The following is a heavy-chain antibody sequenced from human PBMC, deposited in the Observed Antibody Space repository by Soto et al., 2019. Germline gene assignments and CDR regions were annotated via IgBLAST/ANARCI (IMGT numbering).Heavy chain of an antibody. Sequence: GGSLRLSCAASGFTFSSYWMHWVRQAPGKGLVWVSRINSDGSSTSYADTVKGRFTISRDNAKNTLYLQMNSLIAEVTAVYYCAVAVAGPTAIGYWGQGTLVTVSS. CDR1: GFTFSSYW. V-gene: IGHV3-74*01. J-gene: IGHJ4*02. CDR2: INSDGSST. CDR3: AVAVAGPTAIGY. D-gene: IGHD6-19*01.